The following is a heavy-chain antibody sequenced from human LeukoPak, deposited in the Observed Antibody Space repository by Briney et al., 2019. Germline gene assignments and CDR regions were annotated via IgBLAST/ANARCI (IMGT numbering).Heavy chain of an antibody. CDR2: INHSGST. V-gene: IGHV4-34*01. CDR3: ARGLGRWPY. D-gene: IGHD3-16*01. J-gene: IGHJ4*02. CDR1: GGSFSGYY. Sequence: SETLSLTCAVYGGSFSGYYWSWIRQPPGKGLEWIGEINHSGSTNYNPSLKSRVTISVDTSKNQFSLKLSSVTAADTAVYYCARGLGRWPYWGQGTLVTVSS.